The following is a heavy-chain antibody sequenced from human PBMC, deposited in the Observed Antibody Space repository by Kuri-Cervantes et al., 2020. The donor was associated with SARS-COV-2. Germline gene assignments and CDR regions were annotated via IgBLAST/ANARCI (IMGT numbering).Heavy chain of an antibody. CDR2: ISSSSSYI. CDR3: ARDGVTVGKY. J-gene: IGHJ4*02. CDR1: GFTFSSYG. D-gene: IGHD3-16*01. V-gene: IGHV3-21*01. Sequence: LSLTCAASGFTFSSYGMHWVRQAPGKGLEWVSSISSSSSYIYYADSVKGRFTISRDNAKNSLYLQMNSLRAEDTAVYYCARDGVTVGKYWGQGTLVTVSS.